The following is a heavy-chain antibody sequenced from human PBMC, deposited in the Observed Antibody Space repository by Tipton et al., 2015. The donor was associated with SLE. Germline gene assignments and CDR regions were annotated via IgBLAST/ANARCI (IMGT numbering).Heavy chain of an antibody. Sequence: TLSLTCTLSGGSINSPRYFLNWIRQAAGKGLEWIGRMDYSGSSKYNPSLKSRVTISVGTSKNQFSLELSSGTAADTAVYFCAREEMVMPTRRFFYYKMDVCGKGTTVTVSS. D-gene: IGHD2-21*01. CDR3: AREEMVMPTRRFFYYKMDV. V-gene: IGHV4-61*02. CDR2: MDYSGSS. CDR1: GGSINSPRYF. J-gene: IGHJ6*03.